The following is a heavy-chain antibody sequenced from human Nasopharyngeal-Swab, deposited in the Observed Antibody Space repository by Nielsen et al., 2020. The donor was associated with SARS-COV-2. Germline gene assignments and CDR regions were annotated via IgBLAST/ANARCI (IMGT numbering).Heavy chain of an antibody. CDR1: GLTFTNIW. D-gene: IGHD3-16*01. CDR2: IKQDGSDK. V-gene: IGHV3-7*01. J-gene: IGHJ3*02. Sequence: GGSLRLSCAASGLTFTNIWMSWVRQAPGKGLEWVANIKQDGSDKYYVAYVKGRFTISRDNAKNSLELQMNSLTVEDTAVYYCGRGGKLGALDIWGQGTMVTVSS. CDR3: GRGGKLGALDI.